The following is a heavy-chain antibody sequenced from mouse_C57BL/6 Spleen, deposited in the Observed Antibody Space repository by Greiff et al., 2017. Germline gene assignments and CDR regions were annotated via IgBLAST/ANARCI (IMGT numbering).Heavy chain of an antibody. J-gene: IGHJ3*01. V-gene: IGHV14-4*01. CDR3: IYYDYDTLFAY. CDR1: GFNIKDDY. D-gene: IGHD2-4*01. Sequence: VQLQQSGAVLVRPGASVKLSCTASGFNIKDDYMHWVKQRPEQGLEWIGWIDPENGDTEYASKFQGKATITADTTSNTAYLQLSSLTSEDTAVYYCIYYDYDTLFAYWGQGTLVTVSA. CDR2: IDPENGDT.